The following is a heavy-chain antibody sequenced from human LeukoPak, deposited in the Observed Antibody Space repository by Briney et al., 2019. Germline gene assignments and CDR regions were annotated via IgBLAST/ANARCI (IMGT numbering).Heavy chain of an antibody. D-gene: IGHD6-13*01. CDR2: ISSSRSYI. Sequence: GRSLRLSCAASGFTFRIYSMNWVRHAPGKGLEWVSYISSSRSYIYYADSVQGRYTISRDNAKNSLYLQVNSLRAEDTAVYYCARESGIAAAGTFDPWGQGTLVAVSS. CDR3: ARESGIAAAGTFDP. V-gene: IGHV3-21*01. CDR1: GFTFRIYS. J-gene: IGHJ5*02.